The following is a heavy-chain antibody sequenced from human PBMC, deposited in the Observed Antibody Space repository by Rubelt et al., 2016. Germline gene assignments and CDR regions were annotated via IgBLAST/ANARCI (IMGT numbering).Heavy chain of an antibody. D-gene: IGHD4-17*01. J-gene: IGHJ4*02. Sequence: QLQLQESGPGLVKPSETLSLTCTVSGGSISSSSYYWGWIRQPPGKGLEWVGSIYYSGSTYYNPSLKSRVTISVDTSKNQFSWKLSSVTAADTAVYYCARRSYGDFDYWGQGTLVTVSS. V-gene: IGHV4-39*01. CDR2: IYYSGST. CDR1: GGSISSSSYY. CDR3: ARRSYGDFDY.